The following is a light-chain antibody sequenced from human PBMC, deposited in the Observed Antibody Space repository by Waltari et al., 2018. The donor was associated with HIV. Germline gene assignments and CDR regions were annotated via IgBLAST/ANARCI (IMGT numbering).Light chain of an antibody. J-gene: IGLJ1*01. CDR2: KNN. V-gene: IGLV1-44*01. Sequence: QSVLTQPPSASGTPGQRVTISCSGSSSNIGTKTVSWYKQGPGTAPKLLIYKNNHRPSGVPDRRSSPKSGTSASLAISALQSEDEADYYCAACDDSLNGYVFGTGTKVTVL. CDR3: AACDDSLNGYV. CDR1: SSNIGTKT.